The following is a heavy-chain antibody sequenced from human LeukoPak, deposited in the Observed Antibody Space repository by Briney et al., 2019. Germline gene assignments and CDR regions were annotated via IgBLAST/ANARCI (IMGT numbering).Heavy chain of an antibody. CDR1: GGSVSSGSYY. V-gene: IGHV4-61*01. CDR3: ASRGRQTTGFDY. Sequence: SETLSLTCTASGGSVSSGSYYWSWIRQPPGKGLEWIGYIYYSGSTNYNPSLKSRVTISVDTSKNQFSLKLSSVTAADTAVYYCASRGRQTTGFDYWGQGTLVTVSS. J-gene: IGHJ4*02. D-gene: IGHD3-10*01. CDR2: IYYSGST.